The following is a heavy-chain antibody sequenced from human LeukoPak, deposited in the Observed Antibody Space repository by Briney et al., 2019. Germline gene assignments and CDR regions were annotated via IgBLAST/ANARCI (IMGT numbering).Heavy chain of an antibody. J-gene: IGHJ4*02. CDR1: GFTFSSYG. D-gene: IGHD3-10*01. V-gene: IGHV3-30*18. Sequence: GGSLRLSCAASGFTFSSYGMHWVRQAPGKGLEWVAVISYDGSKTYYADSVKGRFTISRDNSKNTLYLQMNSLRAEDTAVYYCAKEGRWFSGLLVLDFWCQGPLVPVS. CDR2: ISYDGSKT. CDR3: AKEGRWFSGLLVLDF.